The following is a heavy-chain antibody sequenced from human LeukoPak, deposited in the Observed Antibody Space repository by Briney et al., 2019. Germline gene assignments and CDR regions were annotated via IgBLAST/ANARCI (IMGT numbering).Heavy chain of an antibody. CDR1: GFTFSSYA. V-gene: IGHV3-23*01. J-gene: IGHJ6*02. D-gene: IGHD4-17*01. Sequence: PGGSLRLSCAASGFTFSSYAMSWVRQAPGKGLEWVSAISGSGGSTYYADSVKGRFTISRDNSKNTLYLQMNSLRAEDTAVCYCAKDLVHGTTVTYYYYYGMDVWGQGTTVTVSS. CDR2: ISGSGGST. CDR3: AKDLVHGTTVTYYYYYGMDV.